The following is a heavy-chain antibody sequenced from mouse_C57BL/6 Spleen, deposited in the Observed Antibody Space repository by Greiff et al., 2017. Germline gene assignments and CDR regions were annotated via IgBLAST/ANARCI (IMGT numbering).Heavy chain of an antibody. Sequence: GGGLVQPKGSLKLSCAASGFTFNTYAMHWVRQAPGKGLEWVARIRSKSSNNATYYAYSVKDRFTISRDDSQSMLYLQMNNLNTEDTAMYYCVGGYYIYAMDYWGQGTSVTVSS. D-gene: IGHD2-3*01. J-gene: IGHJ4*01. CDR2: IRSKSSNNAT. CDR3: VGGYYIYAMDY. CDR1: GFTFNTYA. V-gene: IGHV10-3*01.